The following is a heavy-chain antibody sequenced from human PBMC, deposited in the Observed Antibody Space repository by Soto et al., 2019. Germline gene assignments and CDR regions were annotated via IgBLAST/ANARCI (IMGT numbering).Heavy chain of an antibody. V-gene: IGHV3-23*01. CDR1: GFTFSSYA. Sequence: PGGSLRLSCAASGFTFSSYAMSWVRQAPGKGLERVSAISGSGGSTYYADSVKGRFTISRDNSKNTLYLQMNSLRAEDTVVYYCSKYQVYYYDSSGYHPAYYFDYWGRGTLVTVSS. CDR3: SKYQVYYYDSSGYHPAYYFDY. J-gene: IGHJ4*02. D-gene: IGHD3-22*01. CDR2: ISGSGGST.